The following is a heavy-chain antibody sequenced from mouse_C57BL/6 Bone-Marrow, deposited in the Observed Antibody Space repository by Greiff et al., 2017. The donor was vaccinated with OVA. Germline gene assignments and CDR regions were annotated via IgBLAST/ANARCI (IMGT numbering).Heavy chain of an antibody. CDR3: ARDHFYWYFDV. Sequence: HLVESGGGLVKPGGSLKLSCAASGFTFSSYAMSWVRQTPEKRLEWVATISDGGSYTYYPDNVKGRFTISRDNAKNNLYLQMSHLKSEDTAMYYCARDHFYWYFDVWGTGTTVTVSS. J-gene: IGHJ1*03. V-gene: IGHV5-4*01. CDR1: GFTFSSYA. CDR2: ISDGGSYT.